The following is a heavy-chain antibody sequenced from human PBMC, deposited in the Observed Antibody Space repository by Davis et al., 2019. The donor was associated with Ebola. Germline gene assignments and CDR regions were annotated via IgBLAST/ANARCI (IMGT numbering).Heavy chain of an antibody. CDR3: ARAYDFWSGYSTRYYYGMDV. Sequence: MPSETLSLTCTASGGSISSYYWSWIRQPPGKGLEWIGYIYYSGSTNYNPSLKSRVTISVDTSKNQFSLKLSSVTAADTAVYYCARAYDFWSGYSTRYYYGMDVWGQGTTVTVSS. D-gene: IGHD3-3*01. V-gene: IGHV4-59*01. CDR2: IYYSGST. J-gene: IGHJ6*02. CDR1: GGSISSYY.